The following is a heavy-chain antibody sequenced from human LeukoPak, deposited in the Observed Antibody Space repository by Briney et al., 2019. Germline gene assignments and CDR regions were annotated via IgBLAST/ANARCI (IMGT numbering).Heavy chain of an antibody. V-gene: IGHV3-33*01. Sequence: PGRSLRLSCAASGFTFSSYCMHWGRQPPGKVLEWVAGIWYDGSNKYYADSVKGRFTISRDNSKNTLYLQMNSLRAEDTAVYYCARSDGITGTTGYFDYWGQGTLVTVSS. D-gene: IGHD1-7*01. CDR3: ARSDGITGTTGYFDY. CDR1: GFTFSSYC. J-gene: IGHJ4*02. CDR2: IWYDGSNK.